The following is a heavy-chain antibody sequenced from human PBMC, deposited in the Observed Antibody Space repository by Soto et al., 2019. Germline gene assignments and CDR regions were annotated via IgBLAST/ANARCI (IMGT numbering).Heavy chain of an antibody. CDR2: IYYSGST. V-gene: IGHV4-59*08. Sequence: SETLSLTCTVSGGSISSYYWSWIRQPPGQGLEWIGHIYYSGSTNYNPSLKSRVTMSVDTSKNQFSLKLSSVTAADTAVYYCARLTGPIDGWGQGTLVTVSS. CDR3: ARLTGPIDG. CDR1: GGSISSYY. J-gene: IGHJ4*02.